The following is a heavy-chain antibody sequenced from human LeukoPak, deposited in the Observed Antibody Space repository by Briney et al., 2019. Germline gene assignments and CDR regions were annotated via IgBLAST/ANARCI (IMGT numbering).Heavy chain of an antibody. D-gene: IGHD5-18*01. CDR3: ARDQGQTQLWLRVPYNAFDI. CDR1: GGTFSSYA. J-gene: IGHJ3*02. CDR2: IIPIFGTA. Sequence: ASVKVSCKASGGTFSSYAISWVRQAPGQGLEWMGGIIPIFGTANYAQKFQGRVTITADKSTSTAYMELSSLRSEDTAVYYCARDQGQTQLWLRVPYNAFDIWGQGTMVTVSS. V-gene: IGHV1-69*06.